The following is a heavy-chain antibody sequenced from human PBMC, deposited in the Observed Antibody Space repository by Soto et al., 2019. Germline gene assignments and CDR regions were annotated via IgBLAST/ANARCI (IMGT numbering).Heavy chain of an antibody. J-gene: IGHJ5*01. CDR1: GFTFGSYW. CDR3: AREPRGHYSFDS. V-gene: IGHV3-7*03. Sequence: EVHLVESGGSLVQPGGSLRLSCAASGFTFGSYWMTWVRQAPGKGLEWVANTKQDGSEEYYVDSLRGRFIISTDDAKNSLFLQMTRLKVADTAMYYCAREPRGHYSFDSWGQGTLVTVSS. D-gene: IGHD2-21*01. CDR2: TKQDGSEE.